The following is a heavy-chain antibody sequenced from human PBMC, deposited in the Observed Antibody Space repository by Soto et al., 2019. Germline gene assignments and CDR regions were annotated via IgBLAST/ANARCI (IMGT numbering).Heavy chain of an antibody. V-gene: IGHV1-18*01. D-gene: IGHD5-12*01. Sequence: QVHLVQSGVEVKTPGASVKVSCQASGYTFFTYDISWVRQAPGQGLEWMGWISTYSGDTKYAQKFQGRVTMPTDPSTTTAYLALRSLRSDDTAVYYCARHHGPTTSEKWFDPWGQGTLVTVSS. J-gene: IGHJ5*02. CDR1: GYTFFTYD. CDR3: ARHHGPTTSEKWFDP. CDR2: ISTYSGDT.